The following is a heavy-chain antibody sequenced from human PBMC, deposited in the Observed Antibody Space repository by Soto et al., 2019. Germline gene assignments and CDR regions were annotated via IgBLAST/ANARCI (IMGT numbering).Heavy chain of an antibody. CDR1: GGSFSGYY. V-gene: IGHV4-34*01. CDR3: ARGVYDFWSGYPYYFDY. D-gene: IGHD3-3*01. Sequence: SETLSLTCAVYGGSFSGYYWSWIRQPPGKGLEWIGEINHSGSTNCNPSLKSRVTISVDTSKNQFSLKLSSVTAADTAVYYCARGVYDFWSGYPYYFDYWGQGTLVTVSS. CDR2: INHSGST. J-gene: IGHJ4*02.